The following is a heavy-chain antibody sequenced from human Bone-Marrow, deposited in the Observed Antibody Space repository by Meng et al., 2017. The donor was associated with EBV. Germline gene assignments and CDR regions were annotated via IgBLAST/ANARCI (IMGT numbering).Heavy chain of an antibody. CDR2: INHSGGT. CDR1: DGSFRDYY. CDR3: ARGGMSHYYGSASHDY. J-gene: IGHJ4*02. Sequence: QGRSQEWGAGRLKPPEPLSLPCAFYDGSFRDYYWGWIRQPPGKGLEWIGEINHSGGTNYSPSLESRVTISVDTSKNQLSLKLISVTAADTAVYYCARGGMSHYYGSASHDYWGQGTLVTVSS. D-gene: IGHD3-10*01. V-gene: IGHV4-34*01.